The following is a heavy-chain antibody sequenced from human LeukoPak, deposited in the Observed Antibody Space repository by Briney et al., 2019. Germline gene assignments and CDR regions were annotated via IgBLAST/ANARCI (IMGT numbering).Heavy chain of an antibody. CDR1: GVSISSYY. CDR2: IYTGGST. V-gene: IGHV4-4*07. D-gene: IGHD2-15*01. J-gene: IGHJ3*02. CDR3: ASSSIRYCSGGSCFSGAFDI. Sequence: SETLSLTCTVSGVSISSYYWSWIRQPAGKGLEWVGRIYTGGSTNYNPSLKSRVTMSVDTSQNQFSLKLSSVTAADTAVYYCASSSIRYCSGGSCFSGAFDIWGQGTLVTVSS.